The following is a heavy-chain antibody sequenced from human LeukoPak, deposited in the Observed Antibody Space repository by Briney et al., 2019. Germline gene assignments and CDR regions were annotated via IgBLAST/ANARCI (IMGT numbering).Heavy chain of an antibody. Sequence: GASVKVSCKASGYTFTGYYMRWVRQAPGQGLEWMGRINPNSGGTNYAQKFQGRVTMTRDTSISTAYMELSRLRSDDTAVYYCARDSYDFWSGYYQPWGQGTLVTVSS. J-gene: IGHJ5*02. CDR3: ARDSYDFWSGYYQP. CDR1: GYTFTGYY. V-gene: IGHV1-2*06. D-gene: IGHD3-3*01. CDR2: INPNSGGT.